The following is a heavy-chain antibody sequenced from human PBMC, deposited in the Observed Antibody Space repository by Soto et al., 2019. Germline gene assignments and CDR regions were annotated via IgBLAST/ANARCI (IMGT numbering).Heavy chain of an antibody. Sequence: GGSLRLSCAASGFTVSSNYMSWVRQAPGKGLEWVSVIYSGGSTYYADSVKGRFTISRDNSKNTLYLQMNSLRAEDTAVYYCARDSGDGGKNTYYYMDVWGKGTTVTVSS. D-gene: IGHD2-15*01. V-gene: IGHV3-53*01. CDR2: IYSGGST. CDR3: ARDSGDGGKNTYYYMDV. J-gene: IGHJ6*03. CDR1: GFTVSSNY.